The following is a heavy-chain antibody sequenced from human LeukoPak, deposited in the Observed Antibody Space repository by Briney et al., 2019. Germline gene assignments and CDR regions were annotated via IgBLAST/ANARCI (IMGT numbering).Heavy chain of an antibody. J-gene: IGHJ5*01. CDR3: ASDFDS. V-gene: IGHV4-4*07. CDR1: GGSISTDY. CDR2: IYTSGTT. Sequence: PSETLSLTCTVSGGSISTDYWTWIRQPAGKGLEWIGLIYTSGTTNYNPSLKSRVTMSLDTSKNQFSLKLTSVTAADTAVYYCASDFDSWGQGTLVTVSS.